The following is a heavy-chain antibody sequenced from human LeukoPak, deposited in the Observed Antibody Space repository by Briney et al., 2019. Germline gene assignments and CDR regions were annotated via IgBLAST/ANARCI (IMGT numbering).Heavy chain of an antibody. J-gene: IGHJ4*02. Sequence: GGSLRLSCAASGFTFSSYWMSWVRQAPGKGLEWVANIKQDGSEKYYVDSVKGRFTISRDNSNNTLSLQMNSLRVEDTAVYYCAKGASTVTTEDVVDYWGQGTLVTVSS. V-gene: IGHV3-7*05. D-gene: IGHD4-17*01. CDR1: GFTFSSYW. CDR2: IKQDGSEK. CDR3: AKGASTVTTEDVVDY.